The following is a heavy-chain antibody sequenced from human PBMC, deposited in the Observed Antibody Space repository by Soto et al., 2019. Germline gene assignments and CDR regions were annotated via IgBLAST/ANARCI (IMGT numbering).Heavy chain of an antibody. V-gene: IGHV1-8*01. Sequence: ASVKVSCKASGYTFTSYDINWVRQATGQALEWMGWMNPNSGNTGYAQKFQGRVTMTRNTSISTAYMELSSLRSEDTAVYYCATGDGYYYDFWSGYSNWFDPWGQGSLVT. J-gene: IGHJ5*02. CDR2: MNPNSGNT. D-gene: IGHD3-3*01. CDR1: GYTFTSYD. CDR3: ATGDGYYYDFWSGYSNWFDP.